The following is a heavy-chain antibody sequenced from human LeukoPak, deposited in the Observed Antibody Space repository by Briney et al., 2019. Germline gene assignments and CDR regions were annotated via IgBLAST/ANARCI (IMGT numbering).Heavy chain of an antibody. V-gene: IGHV1-2*02. CDR3: ARAGGDYGVPPDY. CDR2: INPNSGGT. Sequence: ASVKVSCKASGYTFTGYYMHWVRQAPGQGLEWMGWINPNSGGTNYAQKLQGRVTMTTDTSTSTAYMELRSLRSDDTAVYYCARAGGDYGVPPDYWGQGTLVTVSS. CDR1: GYTFTGYY. D-gene: IGHD4-17*01. J-gene: IGHJ4*02.